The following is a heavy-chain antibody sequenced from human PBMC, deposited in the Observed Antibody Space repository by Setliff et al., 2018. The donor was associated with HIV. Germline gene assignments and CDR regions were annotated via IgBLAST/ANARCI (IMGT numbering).Heavy chain of an antibody. J-gene: IGHJ4*02. D-gene: IGHD3-16*02. V-gene: IGHV1-18*04. Sequence: RASVKVSCKASGYIFLGYDISWVRQAPGQGLEWMGWIDVNKGNTNYAEKFQGRVTLTTDTSTNTAYMEVRSLTSDDTAVYYCARDGIIRTTRVFDYWGQGTLVTVSS. CDR2: IDVNKGNT. CDR1: GYIFLGYD. CDR3: ARDGIIRTTRVFDY.